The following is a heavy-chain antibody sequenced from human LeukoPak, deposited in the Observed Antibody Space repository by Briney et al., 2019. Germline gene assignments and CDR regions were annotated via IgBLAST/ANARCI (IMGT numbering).Heavy chain of an antibody. CDR1: GFTFRNYV. CDR2: ITGVGRGT. V-gene: IGHV3-23*01. D-gene: IGHD3-22*01. CDR3: ARDLDDYYDSSGYYSRGFDY. Sequence: GGSLRLSCAASGFTFRNYVMSWVRQTPEKGLEWVSAITGVGRGTNHADSVKGRFTIFRDNSKNTLFLQMNSLRAEDTAVYYCARDLDDYYDSSGYYSRGFDYWGQGTLVTVSS. J-gene: IGHJ4*02.